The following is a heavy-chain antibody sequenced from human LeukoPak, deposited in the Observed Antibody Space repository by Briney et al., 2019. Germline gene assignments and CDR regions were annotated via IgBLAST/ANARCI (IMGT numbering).Heavy chain of an antibody. CDR2: ISGSGGST. Sequence: GGSLRLSCAASGFTFSNSALSWVRQAPGKGLEWVSDISGSGGSTYYADSVKGRFTISRDNSKNTLYLQMNSLRAEDTAVYYCAKRIQSAMATGYWGQGTLVTVSS. D-gene: IGHD5-18*01. CDR3: AKRIQSAMATGY. CDR1: GFTFSNSA. J-gene: IGHJ4*02. V-gene: IGHV3-23*01.